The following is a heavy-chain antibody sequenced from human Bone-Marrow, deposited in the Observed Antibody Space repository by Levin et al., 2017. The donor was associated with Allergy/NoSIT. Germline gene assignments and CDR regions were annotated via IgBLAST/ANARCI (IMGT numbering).Heavy chain of an antibody. CDR2: ISNTGSTI. CDR3: ARVSPTVTREWTY. V-gene: IGHV3-48*03. Sequence: GESLKISCAGSGFTFSPYEFNWVRQAPGKGLEWVSYISNTGSTIYYADSVKGRFTISRDNAKNSLYLQMNSLRAEDTAVYYCARVSPTVTREWTYWGQGTLVTVSS. J-gene: IGHJ4*02. CDR1: GFTFSPYE. D-gene: IGHD4-17*01.